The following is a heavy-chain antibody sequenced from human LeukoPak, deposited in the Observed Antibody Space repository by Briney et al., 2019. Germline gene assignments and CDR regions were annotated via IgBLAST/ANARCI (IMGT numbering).Heavy chain of an antibody. CDR1: GYSISSGYY. D-gene: IGHD4-23*01. CDR3: ARDPDHGGHFDY. Sequence: SETLSLTCTVSGYSISSGYYWGWIRQPPGKGLEWIGTIYHSGNTYYNPSLKSRVTISVDTSKNQFSVKLSSVTAADTAVYYCARDPDHGGHFDYWGQGTLVTVSS. J-gene: IGHJ4*02. CDR2: IYHSGNT. V-gene: IGHV4-38-2*02.